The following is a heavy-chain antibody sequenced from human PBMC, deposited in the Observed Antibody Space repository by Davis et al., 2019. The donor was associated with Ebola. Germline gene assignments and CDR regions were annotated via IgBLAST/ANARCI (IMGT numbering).Heavy chain of an antibody. CDR2: IIPIFGTA. CDR3: ASEPRYCGGDCYGTGNFDY. CDR1: GGTFSSYA. D-gene: IGHD2-21*02. J-gene: IGHJ4*02. V-gene: IGHV1-69*13. Sequence: SVKVSCKASGGTFSSYAISWVRQAPGQGLEWMGGIIPIFGTANYAQKFRGRVTITADESTSTAYMELSSLRSEDTAVYYCASEPRYCGGDCYGTGNFDYWGQGTLVTVSS.